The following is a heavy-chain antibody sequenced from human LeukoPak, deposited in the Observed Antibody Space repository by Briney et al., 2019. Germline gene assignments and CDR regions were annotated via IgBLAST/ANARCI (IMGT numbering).Heavy chain of an antibody. CDR2: MNHNSGNT. Sequence: ASVKVSCKASGYTFPRHDIIWARHATGQGLEWMGWMNHNSGNTGSAQMFWGGVPLPRNTSLSTAYMELSSLRSEDTAVYYCARGLPYYDFWRGYYPRGDYNGMDVWGEGTTVTVSS. D-gene: IGHD3-3*01. CDR3: ARGLPYYDFWRGYYPRGDYNGMDV. CDR1: GYTFPRHD. J-gene: IGHJ6*04. V-gene: IGHV1-8*01.